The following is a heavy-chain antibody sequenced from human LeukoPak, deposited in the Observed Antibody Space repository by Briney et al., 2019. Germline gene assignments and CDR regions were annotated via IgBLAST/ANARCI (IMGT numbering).Heavy chain of an antibody. V-gene: IGHV3-23*01. CDR2: ISGSGGST. CDR1: GFTFSSYA. Sequence: GGSLRLSCAASGFTFSSYAMSWVRQAPGKGLEWVSVISGSGGSTYYADSVKGRFTISRDNSKNTLYLQMNSLRAEDTAVYYCARMTTVGSHYWGQGTLVTVSS. D-gene: IGHD4-17*01. CDR3: ARMTTVGSHY. J-gene: IGHJ4*02.